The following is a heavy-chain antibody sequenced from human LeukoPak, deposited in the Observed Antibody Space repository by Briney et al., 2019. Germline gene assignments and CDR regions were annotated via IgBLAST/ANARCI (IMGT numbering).Heavy chain of an antibody. Sequence: ASVKVSCTASGRIFTNYGITWVRQAPGQGLEWMGWISGYNGNTKYAQKLQGRVTMTIDTFTSTAYMELRSLRSDDTAVYYCARESGRGMTTVTRGWFDPWGQGTLVTVSS. CDR3: ARESGRGMTTVTRGWFDP. CDR1: GRIFTNYG. V-gene: IGHV1-18*01. CDR2: ISGYNGNT. J-gene: IGHJ5*02. D-gene: IGHD4-17*01.